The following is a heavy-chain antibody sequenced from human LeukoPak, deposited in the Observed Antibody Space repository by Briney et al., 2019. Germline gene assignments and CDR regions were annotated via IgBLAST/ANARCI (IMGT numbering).Heavy chain of an antibody. CDR2: IKSKTDGGTT. Sequence: GGSLRLSCAASGFTFSNAWMSWVRQAPGKGLEWVGRIKSKTDGGTTDYAAPVKGRFTISRDDSKNTLYLQMNSLKTEDTAVYYCTPVSGGSSLPNDWGQGTLVTVSS. J-gene: IGHJ4*02. D-gene: IGHD2-15*01. CDR1: GFTFSNAW. V-gene: IGHV3-15*01. CDR3: TPVSGGSSLPND.